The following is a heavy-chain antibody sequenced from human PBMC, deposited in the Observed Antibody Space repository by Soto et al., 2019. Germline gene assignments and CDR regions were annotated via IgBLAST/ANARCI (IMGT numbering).Heavy chain of an antibody. CDR1: GGSISSYY. J-gene: IGHJ4*02. CDR2: IYYSGST. D-gene: IGHD3-22*01. CDR3: ARVEYYDGSAYYSPGFDY. Sequence: SETLSLTCTVSGGSISSYYWSWIRQPPGKGLEWIGYIYYSGSTNYNPSLKSRVTISVDTSKNQFSLKLSSVTAADTAVYYCARVEYYDGSAYYSPGFDYWGQGTLVTVSS. V-gene: IGHV4-59*08.